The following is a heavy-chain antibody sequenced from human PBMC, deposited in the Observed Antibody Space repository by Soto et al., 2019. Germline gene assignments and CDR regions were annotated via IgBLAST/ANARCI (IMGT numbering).Heavy chain of an antibody. J-gene: IGHJ4*02. CDR3: ARDAAAGLNDC. Sequence: QVQLVQSGAEVKKPGASVKVSCKASGYTFTNYGISWVRQAPGQGLEWMGWINAYNGNTKSAQKLQGRVTLTTDTSTSTAYMELRSLRSYDTAVYYCARDAAAGLNDCWGQGTLVTVSS. V-gene: IGHV1-18*01. CDR2: INAYNGNT. D-gene: IGHD6-13*01. CDR1: GYTFTNYG.